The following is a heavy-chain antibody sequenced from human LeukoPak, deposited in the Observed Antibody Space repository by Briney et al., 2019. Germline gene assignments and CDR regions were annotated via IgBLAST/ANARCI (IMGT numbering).Heavy chain of an antibody. J-gene: IGHJ3*02. V-gene: IGHV3-23*01. CDR1: GFTFSSYA. D-gene: IGHD2-2*01. Sequence: GASLRLSCAASGFTFSSYAMSWVRQAPGKGLEWVSAIGGSGGSTYYADSVKGRFTISRDNSKNTLYLQMNSLRAEDTAVYYCAKEGGGDIVVVPAAFAHAFDIWGQGTMVTVSS. CDR2: IGGSGGST. CDR3: AKEGGGDIVVVPAAFAHAFDI.